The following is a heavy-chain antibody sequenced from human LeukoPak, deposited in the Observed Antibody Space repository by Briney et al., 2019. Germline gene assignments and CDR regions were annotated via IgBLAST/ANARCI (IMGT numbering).Heavy chain of an antibody. Sequence: GGSLRLSCAASGFTFDDYAMHWVRQAPGKSLEWVSGISWNSGSIGYADSVKGRFTISRDNAKNSLYLQMNSLRAEDTALYYCAKGRGFTVAGTPASWGQGTLVTVSS. CDR2: ISWNSGSI. CDR1: GFTFDDYA. CDR3: AKGRGFTVAGTPAS. D-gene: IGHD6-19*01. V-gene: IGHV3-9*01. J-gene: IGHJ4*02.